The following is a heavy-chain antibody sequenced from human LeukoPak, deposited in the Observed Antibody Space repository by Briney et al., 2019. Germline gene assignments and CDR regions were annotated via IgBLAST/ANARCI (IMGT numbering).Heavy chain of an antibody. CDR2: IRYDGSNK. Sequence: GGSLRLSCAASGFTFSSYGMHWVRQAPGKGLEWVAFIRYDGSNKYYAGSVKGRFTISRDNSKNTLYLQMNSLRAEDTAVYYCAKAGGLSGYYFDYWGQGTLVTVSS. J-gene: IGHJ4*02. CDR1: GFTFSSYG. V-gene: IGHV3-30*02. CDR3: AKAGGLSGYYFDY. D-gene: IGHD3-10*01.